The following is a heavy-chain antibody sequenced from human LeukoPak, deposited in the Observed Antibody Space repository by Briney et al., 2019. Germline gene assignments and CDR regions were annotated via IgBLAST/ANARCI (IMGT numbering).Heavy chain of an antibody. CDR3: AKDDKYYDSSGSITFQH. V-gene: IGHV3-23*01. CDR2: NSGSGGST. D-gene: IGHD3-22*01. Sequence: GGSLRLSCAASGFTFSSYAMSWVRQAPGKGLEWVSANSGSGGSTYYADSVKGRFTISRDNSKNTLYLQMNSLRAEDTAVYYCAKDDKYYDSSGSITFQHWGQGTLVTVSS. CDR1: GFTFSSYA. J-gene: IGHJ1*01.